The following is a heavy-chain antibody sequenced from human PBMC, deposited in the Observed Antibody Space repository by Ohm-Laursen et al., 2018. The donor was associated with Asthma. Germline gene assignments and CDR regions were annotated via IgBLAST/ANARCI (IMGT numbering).Heavy chain of an antibody. Sequence: GSLRLSCSASGFTFSTYWMHWVCQAPGKGLVWVSRVYGDGSNTIYADSVKGRFTISRDNAKNTLYLQMNSLRAEDTAVYYCTRGGHYGSYFDYWGQGTLVTVSS. CDR1: GFTFSTYW. V-gene: IGHV3-74*01. CDR3: TRGGHYGSYFDY. J-gene: IGHJ4*02. CDR2: VYGDGSNT. D-gene: IGHD4-17*01.